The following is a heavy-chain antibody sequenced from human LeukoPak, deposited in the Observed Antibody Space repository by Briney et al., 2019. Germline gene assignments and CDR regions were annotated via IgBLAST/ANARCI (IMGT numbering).Heavy chain of an antibody. Sequence: LPGGSLRLSCVASGFTFDTYGMQWVRQTPGKGLEWVAVIWYDGGIKYYVDAVKGRFTISRDNSKNTLYLQMNSLKTEDTAVYYCCTDASTYCSNGVCYTGGNFDYWGQGTLVTVSS. D-gene: IGHD2-8*01. J-gene: IGHJ4*02. CDR2: IWYDGGIK. V-gene: IGHV3-33*01. CDR3: CTDASTYCSNGVCYTGGNFDY. CDR1: GFTFDTYG.